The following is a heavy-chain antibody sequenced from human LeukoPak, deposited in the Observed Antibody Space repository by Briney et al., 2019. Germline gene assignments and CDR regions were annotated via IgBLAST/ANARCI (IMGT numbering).Heavy chain of an antibody. D-gene: IGHD3-3*01. Sequence: GGSLRLSCAASGFTVSSYAMHWVRQAPGKGLEWVAVISYDGSNKYYADSVKGRFTISRDNSKNTLYLQMNSLRAEDTAVYYCARDREITIFGVVIIDAFDIWGQGTMVTVSS. CDR1: GFTVSSYA. J-gene: IGHJ3*02. CDR3: ARDREITIFGVVIIDAFDI. CDR2: ISYDGSNK. V-gene: IGHV3-30-3*01.